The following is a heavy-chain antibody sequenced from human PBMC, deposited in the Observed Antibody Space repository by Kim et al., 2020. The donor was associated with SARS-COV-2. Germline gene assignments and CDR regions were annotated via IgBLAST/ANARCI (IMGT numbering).Heavy chain of an antibody. Sequence: SPKSRVTISVDTSKNQFSLKLSSVTAADTAVYYCARAVVAANYYYYGMDVWGQGTTVTVSS. CDR3: ARAVVAANYYYYGMDV. J-gene: IGHJ6*02. D-gene: IGHD2-15*01. V-gene: IGHV4-59*01.